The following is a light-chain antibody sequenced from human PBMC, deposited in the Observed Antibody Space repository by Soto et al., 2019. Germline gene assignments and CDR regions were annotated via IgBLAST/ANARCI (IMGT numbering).Light chain of an antibody. CDR1: QSVSSSY. CDR3: QQYVRSPPSWT. Sequence: EIVLTQSPGTLSLSPGERATLSCRASQSVSSSYLAWYQQKIGQPPRLLIFEASSRATGIPDRFSGSGSGTDFTLTICSLEPEDFAVYYCQQYVRSPPSWTFGQGTKVEIK. V-gene: IGKV3-20*01. J-gene: IGKJ1*01. CDR2: EAS.